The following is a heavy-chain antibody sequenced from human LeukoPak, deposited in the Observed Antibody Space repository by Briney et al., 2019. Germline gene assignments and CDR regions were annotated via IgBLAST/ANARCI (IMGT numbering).Heavy chain of an antibody. CDR1: GFTFRSYT. J-gene: IGHJ6*03. D-gene: IGHD6-13*01. CDR2: ISSSSFKI. Sequence: GGSLRLSCTASGFTFRSYTMTWVRQAPGKGLEWVSYISSSSFKIGYADSVKGRFTISRDNSKNSLYLQMDSLRVEDTAVYYCVRDPSYGSSWYYYMDVWGKGTTVTVSS. CDR3: VRDPSYGSSWYYYMDV. V-gene: IGHV3-48*04.